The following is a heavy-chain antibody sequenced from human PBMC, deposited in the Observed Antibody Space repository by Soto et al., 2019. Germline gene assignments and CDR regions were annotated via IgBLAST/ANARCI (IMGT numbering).Heavy chain of an antibody. Sequence: QVQLVQSGAEVKKPGSSVKVSCKASGGTFSSYAISWVRQAPGQGLEWMGGIIPIFGTANYAQKFQGRVTITADESTSTAYMELSSLRSEDTAVYYCVRARGSSSWFFMVGDFDLWGRSTLVTVSS. CDR3: VRARGSSSWFFMVGDFDL. CDR2: IIPIFGTA. J-gene: IGHJ2*01. D-gene: IGHD6-13*01. V-gene: IGHV1-69*01. CDR1: GGTFSSYA.